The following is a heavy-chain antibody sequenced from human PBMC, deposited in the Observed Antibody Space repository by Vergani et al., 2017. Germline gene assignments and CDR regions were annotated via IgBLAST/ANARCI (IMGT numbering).Heavy chain of an antibody. CDR2: IYWNDDQ. V-gene: IGHV2-5*04. CDR3: VYRKTACGTSGCFDPFYYYYYMDV. CDR1: GFSLNTRGVS. Sequence: QITFKESGPTLVKPPQTPTLTCTFSGFSLNTRGVSVASIRQPPGKALDCLALIYWNDDQHYSPALNNRVTITKDTSKNQVAITMTNMDYVDTVTYYSVYRKTACGTSGCFDPFYYYYYMDVWGKGTTVTVSS. J-gene: IGHJ6*03. D-gene: IGHD1-7*01.